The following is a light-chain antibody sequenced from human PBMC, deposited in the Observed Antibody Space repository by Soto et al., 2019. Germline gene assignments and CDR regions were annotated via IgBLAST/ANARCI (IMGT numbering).Light chain of an antibody. CDR1: QSVSSSY. CDR3: QKYGSSRGT. CDR2: GES. Sequence: VLTQSPGTLSLSPGDSATISCRGSQSVSSSYLAWYQQKPGQAPRLLIYGESSRATGIPDRFSGSGSGTDLTLTISRLEPEDFAVYYCQKYGSSRGTFGQGTKVDIK. J-gene: IGKJ1*01. V-gene: IGKV3-20*01.